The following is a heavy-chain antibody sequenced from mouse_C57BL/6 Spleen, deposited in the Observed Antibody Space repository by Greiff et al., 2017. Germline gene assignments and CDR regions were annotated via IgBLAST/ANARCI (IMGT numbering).Heavy chain of an antibody. J-gene: IGHJ2*01. CDR3: ARGATAPTGYFDY. Sequence: VMLVESGPELVKPGASVKISCKASGYAFSSSWLNWVKQRPGKGLEWIGRIYPGDGDTNYNGKFKGKATLTADKSSSTAYMQLSSLTSEDSAVYFCARGATAPTGYFDYWGQGTTLTVSS. CDR1: GYAFSSSW. CDR2: IYPGDGDT. D-gene: IGHD1-2*01. V-gene: IGHV1-82*01.